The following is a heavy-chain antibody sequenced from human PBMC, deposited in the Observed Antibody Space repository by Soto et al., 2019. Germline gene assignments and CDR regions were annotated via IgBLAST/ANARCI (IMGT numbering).Heavy chain of an antibody. CDR2: IRSKAYGGTT. D-gene: IGHD3-16*01. CDR1: GFTFGDYA. CDR3: TRERGGTPYYYYYYMDV. J-gene: IGHJ6*03. V-gene: IGHV3-49*03. Sequence: PGGSLRLSCTASGFTFGDYAMSWFRQAPGKGLEWVGFIRSKAYGGTTEYAASVKGRFTISRDDSKSIAYLQMNSLKTEDTAVYYCTRERGGTPYYYYYYMDVWGKGTTVTVSS.